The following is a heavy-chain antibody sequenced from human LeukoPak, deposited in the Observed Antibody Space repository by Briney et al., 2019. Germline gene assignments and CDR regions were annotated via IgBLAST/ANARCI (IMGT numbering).Heavy chain of an antibody. CDR3: ARDLGGDSGSYPFRRWFDP. CDR2: IYTSGST. Sequence: SETLSLTCTVSGGSISSYYWSWIRLPAGRGLELIGRIYTSGSTNYNPSLKRRVTMSVDTSKNQFYLKLSSVTAADTAVYYCARDLGGDSGSYPFRRWFDPWGQGTLVTVSS. V-gene: IGHV4-4*07. CDR1: GGSISSYY. D-gene: IGHD1-26*01. J-gene: IGHJ5*02.